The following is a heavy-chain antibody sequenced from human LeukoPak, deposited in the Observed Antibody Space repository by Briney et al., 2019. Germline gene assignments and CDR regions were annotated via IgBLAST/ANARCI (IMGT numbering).Heavy chain of an antibody. D-gene: IGHD3-16*02. Sequence: GGSLRLSCVASGFTFSSYWMTWVRQAPGKGLEWVANIDQDGSEKYYVDSVKGRFTSSRDNAKNSLYLQMNSLRDDDTAVYYCARGLFRSYYSEYWGQGTLVTVSS. V-gene: IGHV3-7*01. J-gene: IGHJ4*02. CDR2: IDQDGSEK. CDR3: ARGLFRSYYSEY. CDR1: GFTFSSYW.